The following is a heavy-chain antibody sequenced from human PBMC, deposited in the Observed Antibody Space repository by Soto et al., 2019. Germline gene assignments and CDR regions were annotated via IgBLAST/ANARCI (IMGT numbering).Heavy chain of an antibody. J-gene: IGHJ5*02. CDR3: ARDRSVVVPAAMSTLFHWFDP. Sequence: ASVKVSCKASGYTLTSYYMHWVRQAPEQGLEWMGIINTSGGSTSYAQKFQGRVTMTRDTSTSTVYMELSSLRSEDTAVYYCARDRSVVVPAAMSTLFHWFDPWGQGTLVTVSS. V-gene: IGHV1-46*01. D-gene: IGHD2-2*01. CDR1: GYTLTSYY. CDR2: INTSGGST.